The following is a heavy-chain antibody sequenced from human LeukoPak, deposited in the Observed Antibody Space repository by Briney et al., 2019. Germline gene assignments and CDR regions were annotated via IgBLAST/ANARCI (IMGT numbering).Heavy chain of an antibody. V-gene: IGHV4-38-2*02. CDR2: IYHSGST. CDR1: GYSISSGYY. D-gene: IGHD3-22*01. CDR3: ARVRRRLPHLGFGDSSGLRGAFDI. J-gene: IGHJ3*02. Sequence: PSETLSLTCTVSGYSISSGYYWGWIRQPPGKGLEWIGSIYHSGSTYYNPSLKSRVTISVDTSKNQFSLKLSSVTAADTAVYYCARVRRRLPHLGFGDSSGLRGAFDIWGQGTMVTVSS.